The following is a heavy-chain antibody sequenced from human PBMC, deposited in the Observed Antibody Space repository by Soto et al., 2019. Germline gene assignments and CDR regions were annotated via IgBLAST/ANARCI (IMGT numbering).Heavy chain of an antibody. CDR2: IIPILGIA. D-gene: IGHD5-12*01. J-gene: IGHJ4*02. CDR1: GGTFSSYT. V-gene: IGHV1-69*08. CDR3: ARDLGDGYNFGY. Sequence: QVQLVQSGAEVKKPGSSVKVSCKASGGTFSSYTISWVRQAPGQGLEWMGRIIPILGIANYAQKFQGRVTITADKSTSTAYMELSSLRSEDTAVYYCARDLGDGYNFGYRGQGTLVTVSS.